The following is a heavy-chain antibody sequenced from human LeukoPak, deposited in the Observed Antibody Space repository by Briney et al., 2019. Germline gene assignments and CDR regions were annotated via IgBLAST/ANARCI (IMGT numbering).Heavy chain of an antibody. CDR1: GFTFSGFW. J-gene: IGHJ4*02. CDR3: ARDGRFGELSDY. D-gene: IGHD3-10*01. V-gene: IGHV3-7*03. CDR2: INSDGSEG. Sequence: TGGSLRLSCAVSGFTFSGFWMSWSRQAPGKGLEWVASINSDGSEGYYADVVKGRFTISRDNAKNSLYLQINSLRAEDTAVYYCARDGRFGELSDYWGQGTLVTVSS.